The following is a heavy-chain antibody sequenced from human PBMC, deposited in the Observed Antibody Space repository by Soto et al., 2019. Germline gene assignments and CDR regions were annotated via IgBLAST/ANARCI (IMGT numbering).Heavy chain of an antibody. V-gene: IGHV3-21*01. CDR3: ARDRGYDAHDYYYNAMDV. CDR1: GFTFVTYT. D-gene: IGHD2-15*01. Sequence: XESLRLSCISSGFTFVTYTMNWVRQAPGKGLEWVSGIRGFSPYTFYAESVKGRFTISRDNAKNSLYLQMNSLRAEDTAVYYCARDRGYDAHDYYYNAMDVWGQGTTVTVSS. J-gene: IGHJ6*02. CDR2: IRGFSPYT.